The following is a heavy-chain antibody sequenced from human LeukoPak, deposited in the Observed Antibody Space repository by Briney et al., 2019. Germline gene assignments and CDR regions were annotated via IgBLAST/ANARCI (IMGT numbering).Heavy chain of an antibody. CDR3: AKDPQGFGELLFFDY. CDR1: GFTFSSYA. J-gene: IGHJ4*02. CDR2: ISGSGGST. Sequence: GGSLRLSCAASGFTFSSYAMSWVRQAPGKGLEWVSAISGSGGSTYYADSVKGRFTISRDNSKNTLYLQMNSLRAEDTAVYYCAKDPQGFGELLFFDYWDQGTLVTVSS. D-gene: IGHD3-10*01. V-gene: IGHV3-23*01.